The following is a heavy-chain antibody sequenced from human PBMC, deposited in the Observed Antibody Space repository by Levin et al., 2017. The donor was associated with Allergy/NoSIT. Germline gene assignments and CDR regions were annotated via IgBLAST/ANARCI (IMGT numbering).Heavy chain of an antibody. J-gene: IGHJ4*02. V-gene: IGHV3-11*05. CDR1: GFTFSDYY. CDR2: ISSSSSYT. CDR3: ARGGSSWRLFDY. Sequence: GGSLRLSCAASGFTFSDYYMSWIRQAPGKGLEWVSYISSSSSYTNYADSVKGRFTISRDNAKNSLYLQMNSLRAEDTAVYYCARGGSSWRLFDYWGQGTLVTVSS. D-gene: IGHD6-13*01.